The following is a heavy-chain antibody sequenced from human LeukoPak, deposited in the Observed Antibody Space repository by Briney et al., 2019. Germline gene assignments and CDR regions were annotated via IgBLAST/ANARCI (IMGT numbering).Heavy chain of an antibody. V-gene: IGHV4-39*07. CDR2: IHYSGST. CDR3: ARESYPNWFDP. J-gene: IGHJ5*02. Sequence: TSETLSLTCAVSGGSIITNSYNWGWIRQPPGKGLEWIGSIHYSGSTYDNPSLKSRVTLSVDTSKNQFSPKLSSVTAADTAVYYCARESYPNWFDPWGQGTLVTVSS. D-gene: IGHD1-26*01. CDR1: GGSIITNSYN.